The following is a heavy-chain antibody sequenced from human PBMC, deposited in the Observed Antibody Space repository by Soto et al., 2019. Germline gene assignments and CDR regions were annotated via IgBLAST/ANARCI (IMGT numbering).Heavy chain of an antibody. CDR3: ARRYYDFWSGYYPYYYYMDV. CDR2: INHSGST. Sequence: PSETLSLTCAVYGGSFSGYYWSWIRQPPGEGLEWIGEINHSGSTNYNPSLKSRVTISVDTSKNQFSLKLSSVTAADTAVYYCARRYYDFWSGYYPYYYYMDVWGKGTTATVYS. D-gene: IGHD3-3*01. J-gene: IGHJ6*03. V-gene: IGHV4-34*01. CDR1: GGSFSGYY.